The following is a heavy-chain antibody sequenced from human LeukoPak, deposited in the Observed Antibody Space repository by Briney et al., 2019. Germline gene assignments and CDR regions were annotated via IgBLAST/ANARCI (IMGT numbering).Heavy chain of an antibody. CDR1: GGSISSCY. CDR3: ARGPPYCGGDCYYYYYYGMDV. Sequence: PSETLSLTCTVSGGSISSCYWSWTRQPPGKGLEWIGYIYYSGSTNYNPSLKSRVTISVDTSKNQFSLKLSSVTAADTAVYYCARGPPYCGGDCYYYYYYGMDVWGQGTTVTVSS. V-gene: IGHV4-59*01. D-gene: IGHD2-21*02. CDR2: IYYSGST. J-gene: IGHJ6*02.